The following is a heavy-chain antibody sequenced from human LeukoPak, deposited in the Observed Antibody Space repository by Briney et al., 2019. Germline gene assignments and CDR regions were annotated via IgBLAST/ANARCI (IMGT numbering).Heavy chain of an antibody. CDR3: AKGRSGWYHFDY. CDR2: ISASGVTT. Sequence: GGSLRLSCAASGFTFSSFAMTWVRQAPGKGLEWDSVISASGVTTYYAASVKGRFTIFRDNSKNTLYLQMNSLRAEDTAVYYCAKGRSGWYHFDYWGQGTLVTVSS. CDR1: GFTFSSFA. V-gene: IGHV3-23*01. J-gene: IGHJ4*02. D-gene: IGHD6-19*01.